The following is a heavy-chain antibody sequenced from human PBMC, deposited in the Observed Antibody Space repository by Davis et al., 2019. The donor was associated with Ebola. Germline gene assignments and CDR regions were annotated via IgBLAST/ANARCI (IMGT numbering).Heavy chain of an antibody. CDR3: AREGVGAVAGLSGY. J-gene: IGHJ4*02. V-gene: IGHV3-48*02. D-gene: IGHD6-19*01. Sequence: GESLKISCAASGFTFSSYSMNWVRQAPGKGLEWVSYISSSSSIIYYADSVKGRFTISRDNAKNSLYLQMNSLRDEDTAVYYCAREGVGAVAGLSGYWGQGTLVTVSS. CDR2: ISSSSSII. CDR1: GFTFSSYS.